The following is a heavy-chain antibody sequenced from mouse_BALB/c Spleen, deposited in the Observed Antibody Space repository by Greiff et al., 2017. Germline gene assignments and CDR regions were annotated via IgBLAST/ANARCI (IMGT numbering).Heavy chain of an antibody. J-gene: IGHJ3*01. Sequence: VQRVESGPGLVAPSQSLSITCTVSGFSLTGYGVNWVRQPPGKGLEWLGMIWGDGSTDYNSALKSRLSISKDNSKSQVFLKMNSLQTDDTARYYCARDGGYDGSPFAYWGQGTLVTVSA. V-gene: IGHV2-6-7*01. CDR2: IWGDGST. D-gene: IGHD2-14*01. CDR3: ARDGGYDGSPFAY. CDR1: GFSLTGYG.